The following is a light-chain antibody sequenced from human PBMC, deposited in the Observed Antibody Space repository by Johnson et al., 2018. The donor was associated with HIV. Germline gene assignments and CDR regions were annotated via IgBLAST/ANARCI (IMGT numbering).Light chain of an antibody. J-gene: IGLJ1*01. CDR2: DNN. CDR3: GTWDSSLSVLYV. CDR1: SSNIGYNY. Sequence: QAVLTQPPSVSAAPGQKVTISCSGSSSNIGYNYVSWYQQLPGTAPKLLIYDNNKRPSGIPDRFSGSKSGTSATLGITGLQTGDEADYYCGTWDSSLSVLYVFGTGTKVTVL. V-gene: IGLV1-51*01.